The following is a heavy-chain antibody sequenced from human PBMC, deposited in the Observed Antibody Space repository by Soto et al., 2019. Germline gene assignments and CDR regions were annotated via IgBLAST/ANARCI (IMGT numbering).Heavy chain of an antibody. CDR3: ACGTDAYKNGF. V-gene: IGHV4-31*03. D-gene: IGHD2-8*01. Sequence: SETLSLTCSVSGGSINSGGSHWTWIRQHPEKGLEWIGFIYFYNGATSSTSYNPSLQSRVVISVGTSKNHVSLNLNSVTVADTAVDFCACGTDAYKNGFWGLRTLVTVSS. CDR2: IYFYNGATSST. CDR1: GGSINSGGSH. J-gene: IGHJ4*02.